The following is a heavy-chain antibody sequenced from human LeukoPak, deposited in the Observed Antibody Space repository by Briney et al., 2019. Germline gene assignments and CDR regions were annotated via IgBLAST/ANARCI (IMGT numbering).Heavy chain of an antibody. D-gene: IGHD6-19*01. J-gene: IGHJ4*02. Sequence: GGSLRLSCAASGFTFSSYAMSWVRQAPGKGLEWVSAISGSGGSTYYADSVKGRFTISRDNSKNTLYLQMNSLRAEDTAVYYCARRGSSGWFPFGYWGQGTLVTVSS. V-gene: IGHV3-23*01. CDR1: GFTFSSYA. CDR2: ISGSGGST. CDR3: ARRGSSGWFPFGY.